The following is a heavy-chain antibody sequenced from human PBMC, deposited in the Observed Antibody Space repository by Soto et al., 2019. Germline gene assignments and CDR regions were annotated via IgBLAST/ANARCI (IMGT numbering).Heavy chain of an antibody. D-gene: IGHD2-2*02. CDR3: ATDIHATWLLNS. J-gene: IGHJ4*02. V-gene: IGHV3-30-3*01. CDR1: GFTFSGKT. CDR2: ISPDGSQI. Sequence: HLVESGGGVVQPGRSLRLSCAASGFTFSGKTMYWVRQAPGKGLEWVALISPDGSQIFYADSVKGRFTISRDNSKNTLYLQMNSLRAEDTSLYLCATDIHATWLLNSWGQGTLVTVSS.